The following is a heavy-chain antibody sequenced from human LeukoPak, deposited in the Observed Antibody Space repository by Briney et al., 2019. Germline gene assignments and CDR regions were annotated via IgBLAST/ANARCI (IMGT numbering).Heavy chain of an antibody. D-gene: IGHD6-19*01. CDR1: GGSISSYY. CDR3: ARTSGFRVAEKYYFDY. J-gene: IGHJ4*02. CDR2: IYYSGST. Sequence: SSETLSLTCTVSGGSISSYYWSWIRQPPGKGLEWIGYIYYSGSTNYNPSLKSRVTISVDTSKNQFSLKLSSVTAADTAVYYCARTSGFRVAEKYYFDYWGQGTLVTVSS. V-gene: IGHV4-59*01.